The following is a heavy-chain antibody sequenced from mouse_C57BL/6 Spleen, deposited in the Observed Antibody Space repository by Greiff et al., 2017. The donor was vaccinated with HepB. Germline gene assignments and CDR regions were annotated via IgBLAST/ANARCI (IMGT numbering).Heavy chain of an antibody. V-gene: IGHV3-6*01. Sequence: EVKLLESGPGLVKPSQSLSLTCSVTGYSITSGYYWNWIRQFPGNKLEWMGYISYDGSNNYNPSLKNRISITRDTSKNQFFLKLNSVTTEDTATYYCARDPVLGDAMDYWGQGTSVTVSS. CDR2: ISYDGSN. D-gene: IGHD4-1*01. CDR1: GYSITSGYY. CDR3: ARDPVLGDAMDY. J-gene: IGHJ4*01.